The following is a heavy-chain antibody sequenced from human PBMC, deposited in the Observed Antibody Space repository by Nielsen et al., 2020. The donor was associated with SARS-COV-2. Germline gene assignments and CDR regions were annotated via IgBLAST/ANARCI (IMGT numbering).Heavy chain of an antibody. D-gene: IGHD6-6*01. CDR2: IRQDGSEK. J-gene: IGHJ6*02. CDR1: GFTFSSYW. Sequence: GGSLRPSCAASGFTFSSYWMSWVRQAPGKGLEWVANIRQDGSEKYYVDSVKGRFTISRDNAKNSLYLQMNSLRAEDTAVYYCANGIAARGNYYYGMDVWGQGTTVTVSS. CDR3: ANGIAARGNYYYGMDV. V-gene: IGHV3-7*01.